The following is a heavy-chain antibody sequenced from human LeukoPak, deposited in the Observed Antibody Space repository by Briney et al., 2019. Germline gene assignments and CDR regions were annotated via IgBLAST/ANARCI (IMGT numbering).Heavy chain of an antibody. Sequence: PSETLSLTCTVSGGFISNYYWSWIRQPPGKGLEWIGYFHYSGSTKYNPSLKSRVTISLDTSKNHFSLRLNSVTAADTAVYYCATSSDYGGNPVGDFFDYWGQGSLVTVSS. J-gene: IGHJ4*02. D-gene: IGHD4-23*01. CDR2: FHYSGST. CDR1: GGFISNYY. V-gene: IGHV4-59*08. CDR3: ATSSDYGGNPVGDFFDY.